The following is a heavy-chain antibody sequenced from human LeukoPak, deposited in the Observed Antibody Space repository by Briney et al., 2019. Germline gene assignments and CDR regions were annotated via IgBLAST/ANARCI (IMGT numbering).Heavy chain of an antibody. CDR3: ARQTGSGLFILP. J-gene: IGHJ4*02. CDR1: GGSISSYY. V-gene: IGHV4-4*07. Sequence: SETLSLTRTVSGGSISSYYWSWIRQPAGKGLEWIGRIYTSGSTNYNPSLKSRVTISVDTSKNQFSLRLTSVTAADTAVYYCARQTGSGLFILPGGQGTLVTVSS. D-gene: IGHD3/OR15-3a*01. CDR2: IYTSGST.